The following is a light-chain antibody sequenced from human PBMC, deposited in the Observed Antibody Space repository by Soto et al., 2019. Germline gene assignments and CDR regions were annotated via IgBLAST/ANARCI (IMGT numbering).Light chain of an antibody. J-gene: IGLJ2*01. CDR2: DVS. CDR1: SSDVGDYNY. V-gene: IGLV2-14*01. CDR3: SSYTSSSTVI. Sequence: QSALTQPASVSGSPGQSITISCTGTSSDVGDYNYVSWYQQNPGKAPKLMIYDVSNRPSGVSNRFSGSKSGNTASLTISGLQADDESDYYCSSYTSSSTVIFGGGTKVTVL.